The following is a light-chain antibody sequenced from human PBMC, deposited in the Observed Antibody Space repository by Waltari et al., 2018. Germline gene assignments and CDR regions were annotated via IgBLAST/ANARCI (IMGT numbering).Light chain of an antibody. CDR1: SSDIGNNY. CDR2: DTK. Sequence: QSLLTQPPSVSAAPGQKVTISCSGSSSDIGNNYVSWYQHLPGTAPQHLIYDTKARTSGTPDRVSGSKSGTSATLDITGLQTGDEGDYYCATWDDRLGAGALGGGTKLTVL. J-gene: IGLJ2*01. CDR3: ATWDDRLGAGA. V-gene: IGLV1-51*01.